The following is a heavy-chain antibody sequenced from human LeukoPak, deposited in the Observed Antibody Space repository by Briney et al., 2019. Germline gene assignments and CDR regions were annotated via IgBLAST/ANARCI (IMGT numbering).Heavy chain of an antibody. CDR1: GFTFDDYA. CDR2: ISWNSGSI. CDR3: AKEGGYYYDPRWDYFDY. V-gene: IGHV3-9*01. D-gene: IGHD3-22*01. Sequence: GGSLRLSCAASGFTFDDYAMHWVRQAPGKGLEWVSGISWNSGSIGYADSVKGRFTISRDNAKNSLYLQMKSLRAEDTALYYCAKEGGYYYDPRWDYFDYWGQGTLVTVSS. J-gene: IGHJ4*02.